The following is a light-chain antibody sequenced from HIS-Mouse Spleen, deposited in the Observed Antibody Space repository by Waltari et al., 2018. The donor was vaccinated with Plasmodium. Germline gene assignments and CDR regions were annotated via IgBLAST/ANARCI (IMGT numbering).Light chain of an antibody. V-gene: IGKV3-15*01. CDR3: QQYNNWSFT. CDR1: QSVSSN. J-gene: IGKJ3*01. CDR2: GAS. Sequence: EIVMTQSPATLSVSPGERATLSCRASQSVSSNLAWYQQKPGQAPRPLIHGASNRATGIPARFSGSWSGTEFTLTINSLQSEDFAVYYCQQYNNWSFTFGPGTKVDIK.